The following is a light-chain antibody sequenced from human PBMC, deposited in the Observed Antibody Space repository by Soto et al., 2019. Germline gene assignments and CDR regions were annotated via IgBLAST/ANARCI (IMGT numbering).Light chain of an antibody. J-gene: IGLJ1*01. CDR3: CSYAGSYTLYV. CDR2: DVT. V-gene: IGLV2-11*01. Sequence: QSALTQPRSVSGSPGQSVTISCTATSSDFGGYDFVSWYQQHPAKAPNLIIFDVTKRPSGVPDRFSGSKSGNTASLTISGLQAEDEADYYCCSYAGSYTLYVFGTGTKVTVL. CDR1: SSDFGGYDF.